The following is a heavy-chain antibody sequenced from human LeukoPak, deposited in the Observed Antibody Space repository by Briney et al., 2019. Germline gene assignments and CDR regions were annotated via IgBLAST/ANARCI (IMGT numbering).Heavy chain of an antibody. D-gene: IGHD1-26*01. J-gene: IGHJ4*02. CDR2: IRYDGSNK. V-gene: IGHV3-30*02. CDR1: GFTFSSYG. Sequence: GGSLRLSCAASGFTFSSYGMHWVRQAPGKGLEWVAFIRYDGSNKYYADSVKGRFTISRDNSKNTLYLQVNSLRAEDTAVYYCAKDQASGSYYYDYWGQGTLVTASS. CDR3: AKDQASGSYYYDY.